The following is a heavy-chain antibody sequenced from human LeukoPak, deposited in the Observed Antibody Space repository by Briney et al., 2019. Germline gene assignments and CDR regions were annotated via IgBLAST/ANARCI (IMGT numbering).Heavy chain of an antibody. CDR3: AIEAVTIFGLVRTQPPKGPPRFDP. D-gene: IGHD3-3*01. Sequence: ASVNVSCKSSGCSFTSCRMHWVRQAPGQGRDWMGIMNPSDDSTNYAQKFQARVTKTRDMSRSIVYLALSSLRSEDTAGHYCAIEAVTIFGLVRTQPPKGPPRFDPSGQGTLVTASS. V-gene: IGHV1-46*01. J-gene: IGHJ5*02. CDR1: GCSFTSCR. CDR2: MNPSDDST.